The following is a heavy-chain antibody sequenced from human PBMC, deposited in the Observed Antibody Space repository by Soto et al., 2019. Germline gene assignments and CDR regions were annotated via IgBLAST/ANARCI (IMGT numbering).Heavy chain of an antibody. CDR2: IIPILGIA. D-gene: IGHD3-3*01. CDR1: GGTFSSYT. V-gene: IGHV1-69*02. CDR3: ARSALTIFGVVNTGYFDY. Sequence: SVKVSCKASGGTFSSYTISWVRQAPGQGLEWMGRIIPILGIANYAQKFQGRVTITADKSTSTAYMELSSLRSEDTAVYYCARSALTIFGVVNTGYFDYWGQGTLVTVSS. J-gene: IGHJ4*02.